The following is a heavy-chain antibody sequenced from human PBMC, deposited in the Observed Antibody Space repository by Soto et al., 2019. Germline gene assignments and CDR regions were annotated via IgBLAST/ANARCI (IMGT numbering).Heavy chain of an antibody. Sequence: WLPQPPGKGLEWIGSIYYSGSTYYNPSLKSRVTISVDTSKNQFSLKLSSVTAADTALYSGAGTRYSYAAFDYWGQGTLVTVTS. V-gene: IGHV4-39*01. J-gene: IGHJ4*02. D-gene: IGHD5-18*01. CDR2: IYYSGST. CDR3: AGTRYSYAAFDY.